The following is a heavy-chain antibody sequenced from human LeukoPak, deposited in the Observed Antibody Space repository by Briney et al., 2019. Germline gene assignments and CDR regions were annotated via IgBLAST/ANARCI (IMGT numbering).Heavy chain of an antibody. CDR3: ARGTAIDYLTPDI. J-gene: IGHJ3*02. D-gene: IGHD2-21*02. CDR1: GYTFTSYA. CDR2: INPNSGGT. Sequence: ASVKVSCKASGYTFTSYAMNWVRQAPGQGLEWMGWINPNSGGTNYAQKFQGRVTMTRDTSISTAYMELSRLRSDDTAVYYCARGTAIDYLTPDIWGQGTMVTVSS. V-gene: IGHV1-2*02.